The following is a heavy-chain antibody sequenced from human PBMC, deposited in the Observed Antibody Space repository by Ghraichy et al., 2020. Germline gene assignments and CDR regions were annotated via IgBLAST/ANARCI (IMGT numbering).Heavy chain of an antibody. D-gene: IGHD3-22*01. CDR3: VREGSGGYYRYNWYEP. J-gene: IGHJ5*02. V-gene: IGHV4-59*01. CDR2: IYYSGST. Sequence: SETLSLTCTVSGGSINTYYWSWIRQPPGKGLEWIGYIYYSGSTKYNPSLKGRVTISVDTSKNHFSLKLSSVTAADTAVYYCVREGSGGYYRYNWYEPWGQGTLVTVSS. CDR1: GGSINTYY.